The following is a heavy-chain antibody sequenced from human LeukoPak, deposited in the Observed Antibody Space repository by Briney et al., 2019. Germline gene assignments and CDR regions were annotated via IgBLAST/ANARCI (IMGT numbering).Heavy chain of an antibody. CDR1: GFNFRTFS. CDR3: VRVGTTSGGL. Sequence: GGSLRLSCAASGFNFRTFSMTWVRQAPGKGLEWGSSISTSGIYIFYADSVRGRFTVSRDNTKNSLYLQMNSLRAEDTAVYYCVRVGTTSGGLWGQGALVTVSS. D-gene: IGHD2-2*01. CDR2: ISTSGIYI. J-gene: IGHJ4*02. V-gene: IGHV3-21*01.